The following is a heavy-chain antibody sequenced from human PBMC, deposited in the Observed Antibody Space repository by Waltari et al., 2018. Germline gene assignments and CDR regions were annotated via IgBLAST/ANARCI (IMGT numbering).Heavy chain of an antibody. Sequence: EVQMVESGGGLVQPGGSLRLSCAASGFPSTSHLMHGVRQGAGKGLVWVARINDDGSRTADADSVKGRVTISRDNAKNILYLEMSSLTAEDTAVYYCGRESTTDWYVDHWGQGTLVTVSS. CDR3: GRESTTDWYVDH. V-gene: IGHV3-74*01. D-gene: IGHD3-9*01. CDR2: INDDGSRT. CDR1: GFPSTSHL. J-gene: IGHJ4*02.